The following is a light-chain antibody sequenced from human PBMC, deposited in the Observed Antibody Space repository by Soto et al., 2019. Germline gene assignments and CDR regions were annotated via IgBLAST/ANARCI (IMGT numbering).Light chain of an antibody. J-gene: IGKJ4*01. Sequence: EIVLTQSPATLSLSPGERATLSCRASQSVSSYLAWYQQKPGQAPRLLIYDASNRATGIPARFSGSGSGTSFTLTISNLEPEDFAVYYCQERSNWSLTFGGGTKVEVK. CDR1: QSVSSY. CDR2: DAS. V-gene: IGKV3-11*01. CDR3: QERSNWSLT.